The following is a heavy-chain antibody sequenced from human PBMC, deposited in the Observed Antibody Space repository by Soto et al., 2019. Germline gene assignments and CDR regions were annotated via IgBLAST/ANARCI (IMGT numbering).Heavy chain of an antibody. Sequence: SEPLSLTCAVSGASLSSDKWWSWARQPPGKGMEWIGKIYHSGSTNFNTSLKSRVTISVDKSKNQFSLKLSSVTTADTAIYYCARVSGSVMFRGVGINWGKVTLVAVAS. CDR2: IYHSGST. CDR3: ARVSGSVMFRGVGIN. J-gene: IGHJ4*02. V-gene: IGHV4-4*02. CDR1: GASLSSDKW. D-gene: IGHD3-10*01.